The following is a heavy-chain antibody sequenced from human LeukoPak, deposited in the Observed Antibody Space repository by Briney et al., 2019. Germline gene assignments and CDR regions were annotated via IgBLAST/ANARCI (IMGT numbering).Heavy chain of an antibody. D-gene: IGHD3-3*01. CDR3: ARVGDFGVVIIPVFMGFDP. Sequence: ASVKVSCKASGYTFTSYGISWVRQAPGQGLEWMGWISAYNGNTNCAQKLQGRVTMTTDTSTSTAYMELRSLRSDDTAVYYCARVGDFGVVIIPVFMGFDPWGQGTLVTVSS. V-gene: IGHV1-18*01. CDR1: GYTFTSYG. J-gene: IGHJ5*02. CDR2: ISAYNGNT.